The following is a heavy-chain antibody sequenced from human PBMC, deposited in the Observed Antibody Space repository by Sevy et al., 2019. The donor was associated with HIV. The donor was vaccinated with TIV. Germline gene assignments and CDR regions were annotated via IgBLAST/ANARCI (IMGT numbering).Heavy chain of an antibody. V-gene: IGHV3-74*01. CDR2: IQSDGSST. CDR1: GFSFSDYW. Sequence: GGCLRLSCAVSGFSFSDYWMHWVRQAPGKGLVWVARIQSDGSSTNYADSVKGRFTISRDNAKSTLYLQMNSLGAEDTAVYFCAGPPRWLPLYGMEVWGQGTTVTVSS. J-gene: IGHJ6*02. D-gene: IGHD3-9*01. CDR3: AGPPRWLPLYGMEV.